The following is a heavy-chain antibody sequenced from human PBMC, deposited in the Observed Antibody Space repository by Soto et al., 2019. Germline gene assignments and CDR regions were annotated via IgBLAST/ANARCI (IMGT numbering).Heavy chain of an antibody. D-gene: IGHD6-19*01. CDR1: GFTFSSYG. Sequence: GGSLRLSCAASGFTFSSYGMHWVRQAPGKGLEWVAVISYDGSNKYYADSVKGRFTISRDNSKNTLYLQMNSLRAEDTAVYYCARDRIAVAGYFDYWGQGTLVTVSS. CDR2: ISYDGSNK. V-gene: IGHV3-30-3*01. CDR3: ARDRIAVAGYFDY. J-gene: IGHJ4*02.